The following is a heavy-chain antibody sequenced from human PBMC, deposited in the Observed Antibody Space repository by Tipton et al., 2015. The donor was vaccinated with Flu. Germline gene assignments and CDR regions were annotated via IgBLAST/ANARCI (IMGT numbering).Heavy chain of an antibody. D-gene: IGHD3-16*01. CDR2: IYYSGST. CDR1: GGSVSSGSYY. J-gene: IGHJ4*02. CDR3: ARAFGQPIERRLFYFDY. V-gene: IGHV4-61*01. Sequence: TLSLTCTVSGGSVSSGSYYWSWIRQPPGKGLEWIGYIYYSGSTNYNPSLKSRVTISVDTSKNQFSLKLSSVTAADTAVYYCARAFGQPIERRLFYFDYWGQGTLVTVSS.